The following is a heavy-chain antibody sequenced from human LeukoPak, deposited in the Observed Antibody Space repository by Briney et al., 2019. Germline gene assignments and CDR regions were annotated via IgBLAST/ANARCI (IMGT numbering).Heavy chain of an antibody. CDR3: ARQDDYYYGMDV. CDR1: DGSISSSNYS. Sequence: NPSETLSLTCTVSDGSISSSNYSWGWIRQPPGKGLDWIGSIFHTGSTYYNPSLKSRVTISVDTSKNQFSLKLSSVTAADTAVYYCARQDDYYYGMDVWGQGTTVTVSS. J-gene: IGHJ6*02. CDR2: IFHTGST. V-gene: IGHV4-39*01.